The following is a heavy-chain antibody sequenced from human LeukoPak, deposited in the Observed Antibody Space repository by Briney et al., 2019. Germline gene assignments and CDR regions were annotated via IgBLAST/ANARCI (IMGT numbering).Heavy chain of an antibody. D-gene: IGHD2-15*01. V-gene: IGHV4-39*01. CDR2: IYYSGSN. CDR1: GGSISSSNYY. J-gene: IGHJ4*02. CDR3: ARVQRGYCSGGSCYSDY. Sequence: SETLSLTCTVSGGSISSSNYYWGWIRQPPGKGLEWIGSIYYSGSNYYRSSLKSRITISVDTSKNQFSLKLSSVTAADTAVYYCARVQRGYCSGGSCYSDYWGQGTLVTVSS.